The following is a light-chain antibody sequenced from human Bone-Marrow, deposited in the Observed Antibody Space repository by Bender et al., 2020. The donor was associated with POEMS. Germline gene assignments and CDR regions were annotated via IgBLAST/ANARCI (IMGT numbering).Light chain of an antibody. CDR2: DVS. CDR3: SSHTSSSTVV. Sequence: QSALTQPASVSGSPGQSITISCTGASSDVGAYNLVSWYQQHPGKAPKLMIYDVSNRPSGVSNRFSGSKSGNTASLTISGLQTDDEADYYCSSHTSSSTVVFGGGTKVTVL. CDR1: SSDVGAYNL. V-gene: IGLV2-14*02. J-gene: IGLJ2*01.